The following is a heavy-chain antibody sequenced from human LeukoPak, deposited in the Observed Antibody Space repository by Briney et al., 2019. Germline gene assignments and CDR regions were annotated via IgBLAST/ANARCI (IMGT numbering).Heavy chain of an antibody. J-gene: IGHJ6*04. CDR1: GCSISSGDYY. CDR2: IYYSGST. Sequence: SETLSLTFTVSGCSISSGDYYWSWIPQPPGQGLEWIGYIYYSGSTYYNPSLNSRVTISVDTSQNQFSLKMSSVTGADKAVYYCARVTITMVRGVTSPRNYYYYGMDVWGKGTTVTVSS. CDR3: ARVTITMVRGVTSPRNYYYYGMDV. V-gene: IGHV4-30-4*01. D-gene: IGHD3-10*01.